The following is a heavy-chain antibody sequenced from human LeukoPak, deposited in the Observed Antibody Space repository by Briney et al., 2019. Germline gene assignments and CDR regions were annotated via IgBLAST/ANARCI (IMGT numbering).Heavy chain of an antibody. CDR1: GYSISSGYF. J-gene: IGHJ5*02. CDR3: ARVHYYDASDYSTSNWFDP. D-gene: IGHD3-22*01. V-gene: IGHV4-38-2*02. CDR2: IHHDGIT. Sequence: SETLSLTCSVSGYSISSGYFWGWIRPPPGKGLEWIGNIHHDGITYYNPSLKSRVTISLDPSKNQFSLKLTSVAAADTALYHCARVHYYDASDYSTSNWFDPWGQGTLVTVSS.